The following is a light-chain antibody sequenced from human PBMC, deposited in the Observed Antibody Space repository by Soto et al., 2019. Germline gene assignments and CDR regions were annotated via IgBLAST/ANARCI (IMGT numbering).Light chain of an antibody. CDR1: QSISSY. J-gene: IGKJ3*01. Sequence: IQMTQSPSSLSASVGDRVTITCRASQSISSYLHWYQQKPGKAPKLLIYAASSLQSGVPSKFSGSGSGTDFTLSISSLQPEYCSTSYCQRSYRTPPFGTGTKVDIK. V-gene: IGKV1-39*01. CDR3: QRSYRTPP. CDR2: AAS.